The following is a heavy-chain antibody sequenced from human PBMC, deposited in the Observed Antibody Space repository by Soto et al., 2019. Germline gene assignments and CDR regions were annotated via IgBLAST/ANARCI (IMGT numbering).Heavy chain of an antibody. D-gene: IGHD6-19*01. CDR2: IYPGDSDT. V-gene: IGHV5-51*01. Sequence: PXGSLKISCKGCGYSFTSYWIGWARQMPGKGLEWMGIIYPGDSDTRYSPSFQGQVTISADKSISTAYLQWSSLKASDTAMYYCARRGGSGWYFGDFDYWGQGTLVTVSS. CDR3: ARRGGSGWYFGDFDY. J-gene: IGHJ4*02. CDR1: GYSFTSYW.